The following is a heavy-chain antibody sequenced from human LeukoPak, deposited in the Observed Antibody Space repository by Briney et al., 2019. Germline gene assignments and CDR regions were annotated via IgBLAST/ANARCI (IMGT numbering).Heavy chain of an antibody. Sequence: KASETLSLTCAVSGASINNSNWWSWIRHSPGKGLEWIGEIYRSGNTNDNPSLESRVTILLDKSQNRFSLTLRSVTAADTATYYCARDPHSMITGDYWGQGTLVTMSS. CDR2: IYRSGNT. D-gene: IGHD3-16*01. J-gene: IGHJ4*02. V-gene: IGHV4-4*02. CDR1: GASINNSNW. CDR3: ARDPHSMITGDY.